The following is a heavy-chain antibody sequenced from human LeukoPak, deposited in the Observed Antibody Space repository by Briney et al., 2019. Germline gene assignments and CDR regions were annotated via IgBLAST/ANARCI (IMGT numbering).Heavy chain of an antibody. CDR1: VGTFTCYA. Sequence: ASVKVSFKATVGTFTCYAISWVRQARGQGRAWRGWISVYNGNTVYAQKLRGRVTMTTDTSTSTGYMELRSLRSDDTAVYYCARDRWSSSSSEGTFDIWGQGTMVIVSS. CDR3: ARDRWSSSSSEGTFDI. V-gene: IGHV1-18*01. CDR2: ISVYNGNT. D-gene: IGHD6-6*01. J-gene: IGHJ3*02.